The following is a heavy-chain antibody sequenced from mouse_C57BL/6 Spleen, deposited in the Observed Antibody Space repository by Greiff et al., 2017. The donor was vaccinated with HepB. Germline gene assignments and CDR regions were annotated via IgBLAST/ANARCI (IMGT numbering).Heavy chain of an antibody. CDR2: IRNKANGYTT. D-gene: IGHD4-1*02. CDR1: GFTFTDYY. V-gene: IGHV7-3*01. Sequence: EVMLVESGGGLVQPGGSLSLSCAASGFTFTDYYMSWVRQPPGKALEWLGFIRNKANGYTTEYSASVKGRFTISRDNSQSILYLQMNALRAEDSATYSCASQLQLGFAYWGQGTLVTVSA. J-gene: IGHJ3*01. CDR3: ASQLQLGFAY.